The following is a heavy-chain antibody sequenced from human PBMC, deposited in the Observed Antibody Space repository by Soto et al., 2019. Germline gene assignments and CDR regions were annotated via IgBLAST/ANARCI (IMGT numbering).Heavy chain of an antibody. J-gene: IGHJ6*02. CDR2: IKQDGSEK. Sequence: GESLKISCAASGFTFSSYWMSWVRQAPGKGLEWVANIKQDGSEKYYVDSVKGRFTISRDNAKNSLYLQMNSLRAEDTAVYYCARDHYDILTGYYYYYGMDVWGQGTTVTVSS. CDR1: GFTFSSYW. CDR3: ARDHYDILTGYYYYYGMDV. D-gene: IGHD3-9*01. V-gene: IGHV3-7*05.